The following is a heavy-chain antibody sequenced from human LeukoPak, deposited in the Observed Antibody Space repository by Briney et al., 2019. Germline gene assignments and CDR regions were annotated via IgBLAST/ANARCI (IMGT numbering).Heavy chain of an antibody. J-gene: IGHJ5*02. V-gene: IGHV3-74*01. Sequence: PGGSLRLSCAASGFTFSNYWMHWVRQAPGKGLVWVSRINIDGSTTDYADSVKGRFTASRDNAKNTLYLQMNSLRAEDTAVYYCARDPYNWNANWLDPWGRGTLVTVSS. D-gene: IGHD1-1*01. CDR3: ARDPYNWNANWLDP. CDR1: GFTFSNYW. CDR2: INIDGSTT.